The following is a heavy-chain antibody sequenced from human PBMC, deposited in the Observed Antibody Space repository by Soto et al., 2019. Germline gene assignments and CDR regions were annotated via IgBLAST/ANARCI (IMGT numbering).Heavy chain of an antibody. J-gene: IGHJ4*02. Sequence: EVQLVESGGDLVQPGGSLRLSCAASGFIFTNYWMSWVRQAPGKGLEWVANVKQDGSVKRHVDSVKGRFTISRDNAKNSVSLQMNSRRVDDTAVYYCTSETSSRGAPGGFIKDRGKVNLVTVTS. CDR2: VKQDGSVK. CDR1: GFIFTNYW. D-gene: IGHD2-15*01. V-gene: IGHV3-7*03. CDR3: TSETSSRGAPGGFIKD.